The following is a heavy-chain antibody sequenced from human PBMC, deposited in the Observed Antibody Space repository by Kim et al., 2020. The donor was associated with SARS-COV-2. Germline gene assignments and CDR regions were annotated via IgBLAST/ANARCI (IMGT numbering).Heavy chain of an antibody. J-gene: IGHJ3*02. Sequence: SETLSLTCTVSGASISSHSYYWGWIRQPPGKGLEWIGSIYYSGGTYYSPSLKTPVTISLDTSKNQFSLKLSSVTAADTAVYYCATPYGSGSYHTFDIWGHGTMVTVSS. CDR3: ATPYGSGSYHTFDI. D-gene: IGHD3-10*01. CDR1: GASISSHSYY. CDR2: IYYSGGT. V-gene: IGHV4-39*01.